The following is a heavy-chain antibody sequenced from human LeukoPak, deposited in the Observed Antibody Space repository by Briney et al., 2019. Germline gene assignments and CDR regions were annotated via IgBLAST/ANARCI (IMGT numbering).Heavy chain of an antibody. D-gene: IGHD3-22*01. V-gene: IGHV4-39*07. Sequence: SETLSLTCTVSGGSISSSSYYWGWIRQPPGKGLEWIGEINHSGSTNYNPSLKSRVTISVDTSKNQFSLKLSSVAAADTAVYYCAPRLDDSSGYYWNYWGQGTLVTVSS. CDR1: GGSISSSSYY. CDR3: APRLDDSSGYYWNY. CDR2: INHSGST. J-gene: IGHJ4*02.